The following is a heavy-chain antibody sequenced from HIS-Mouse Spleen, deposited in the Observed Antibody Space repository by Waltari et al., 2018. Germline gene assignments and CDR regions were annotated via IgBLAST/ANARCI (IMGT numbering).Heavy chain of an antibody. CDR3: AREDTAMDNWFDP. V-gene: IGHV1-69*04. Sequence: QVQLVQSGAEVKKPGSSVKVSCKASGGTFSSYAISWVRQAPGQGLEGMGRCIPVRGKPNYAQKFQGKVTITADKATSTAYMELSSLRSEDTAVYYCAREDTAMDNWFDPWGQGTLVTVSS. CDR2: CIPVRGKP. J-gene: IGHJ5*02. CDR1: GGTFSSYA. D-gene: IGHD5-18*01.